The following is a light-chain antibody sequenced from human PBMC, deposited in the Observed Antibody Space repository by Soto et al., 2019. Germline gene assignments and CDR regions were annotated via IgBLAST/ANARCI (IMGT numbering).Light chain of an antibody. CDR2: GAS. J-gene: IGKJ1*01. V-gene: IGKV3-20*01. Sequence: EIVLTQSPGTLSLSPGERVTLSCKASQSVSTNYLAWYQQKSGQAPRLLIYGASTRATNIPDRFSGSGSGTDFTLTISRLEPEDFAVYYCQHYDTSPWAFGQGTKVDIK. CDR3: QHYDTSPWA. CDR1: QSVSTNY.